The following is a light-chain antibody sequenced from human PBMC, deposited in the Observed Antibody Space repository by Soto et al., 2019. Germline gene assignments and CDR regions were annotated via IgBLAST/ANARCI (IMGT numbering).Light chain of an antibody. CDR1: QSVSSSY. CDR3: QQWKNWPPIT. CDR2: DAS. V-gene: IGKV3D-20*02. J-gene: IGKJ5*01. Sequence: EIVLTQSPATLSLSPGERATLSCRASQSVSSSYLAWYQQKPGQAPRLLIYDASNRATGIPARFSGSGSGTDFTLTISRLEPEDFAVYYCQQWKNWPPITFGQGIRLEIK.